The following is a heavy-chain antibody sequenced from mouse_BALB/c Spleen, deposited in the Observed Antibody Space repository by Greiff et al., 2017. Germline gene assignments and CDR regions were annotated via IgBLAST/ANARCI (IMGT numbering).Heavy chain of an antibody. Sequence: SGPELVKPGASVRISCKASGYTFTSYYIHWVKQRPGQGLEWIGWIYPGNVNTKYNEKFKGKATLTADKSSSTAYMQLSSLTSEDSAVYCCARDYRYDDGSWCAYWGQGTLVTVSA. CDR1: GYTFTSYY. CDR2: IYPGNVNT. D-gene: IGHD2-14*01. J-gene: IGHJ3*01. CDR3: ARDYRYDDGSWCAY. V-gene: IGHV1S56*01.